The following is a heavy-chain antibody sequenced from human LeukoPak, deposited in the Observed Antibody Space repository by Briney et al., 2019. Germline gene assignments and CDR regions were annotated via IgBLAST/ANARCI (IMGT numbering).Heavy chain of an antibody. D-gene: IGHD2-15*01. CDR1: GFIFRGFA. Sequence: PGGSLRLSCAASGFIFRGFAMSWVRQAPGKGLEWVSVIYKDGSTYYADSVRGRFTISRDNSKNTVYLQMNSLRAEDTAVYYCARGYCSGRSCYMWYSDYWGQGTLVTVSS. CDR2: IYKDGST. CDR3: ARGYCSGRSCYMWYSDY. V-gene: IGHV3-53*01. J-gene: IGHJ4*02.